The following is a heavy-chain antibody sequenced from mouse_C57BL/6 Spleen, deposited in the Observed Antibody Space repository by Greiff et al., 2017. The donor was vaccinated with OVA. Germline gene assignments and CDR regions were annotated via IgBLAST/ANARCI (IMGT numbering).Heavy chain of an antibody. J-gene: IGHJ3*01. Sequence: QVQLQQPGAELVMPGASVKLSCKASGYTFTSYWMHWVKQRPGQGLEWIGEIDPSDSYTNYNQKFKGKSTLTVDKSSSTAYMQLSSLTSEDSAVYYCARSQLRWCAYWGQGTLVTVSA. CDR1: GYTFTSYW. D-gene: IGHD1-1*01. CDR3: ARSQLRWCAY. V-gene: IGHV1-69*01. CDR2: IDPSDSYT.